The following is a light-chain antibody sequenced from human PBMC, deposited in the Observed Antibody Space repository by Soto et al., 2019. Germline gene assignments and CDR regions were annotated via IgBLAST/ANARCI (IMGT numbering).Light chain of an antibody. V-gene: IGKV3-20*01. CDR3: QHYSRSTFT. J-gene: IGKJ4*01. Sequence: EIVLTQSPGTLSLSSGERATLSCRASQSVSSNYLAWYQQKPGQAPLLIIYGSSSRATGITDRCGGSGSGSDFTLTISRLEPEDFAVYYWQHYSRSTFTFGGGTKVEIK. CDR2: GSS. CDR1: QSVSSNY.